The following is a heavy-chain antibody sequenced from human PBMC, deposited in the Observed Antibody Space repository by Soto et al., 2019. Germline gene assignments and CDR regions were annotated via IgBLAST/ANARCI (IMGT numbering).Heavy chain of an antibody. D-gene: IGHD3-3*01. J-gene: IGHJ4*02. Sequence: SETLSLTCTVSGGSISSGGYSWTWIRQHPGKGLEWIGYIYYSGSTYYKPSLKSRVTISVDTSKNQLSLKLSSVTAADTAVYYCARALTIFGVVTAPFDYWGQGTLVTVSS. CDR1: GGSISSGGYS. CDR3: ARALTIFGVVTAPFDY. CDR2: IYYSGST. V-gene: IGHV4-31*03.